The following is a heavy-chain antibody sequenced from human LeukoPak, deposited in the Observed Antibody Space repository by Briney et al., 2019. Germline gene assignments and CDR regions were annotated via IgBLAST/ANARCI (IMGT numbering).Heavy chain of an antibody. CDR2: IYYTGST. CDR1: GGSISSYY. D-gene: IGHD2-2*01. J-gene: IGHJ4*02. CDR3: ARGKPATDLDY. Sequence: SETLSLTCTVSGGSISSYYWTWIRQPPGKGLEWIGYIYYTGSTNYNPSLKSRVTISVDKSKNQFSLKLSSVTAADTAVYYCARGKPATDLDYWGQGTLVTVSS. V-gene: IGHV4-59*01.